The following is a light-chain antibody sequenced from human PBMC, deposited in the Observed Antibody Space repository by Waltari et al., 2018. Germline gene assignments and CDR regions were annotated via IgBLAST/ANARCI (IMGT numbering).Light chain of an antibody. V-gene: IGLV6-57*02. CDR2: EDN. CDR3: QSYYAYDAI. Sequence: NFMLTQPHSVSESAGKTVIISCTGSSDNIANNYVQWYQHRPGSAPVTLIYEDNQRASGVPDRFSGSIDSSSNSASLTISGLRTEDEAYYFCQSYYAYDAIFGGGTKLTVL. J-gene: IGLJ2*01. CDR1: SDNIANNY.